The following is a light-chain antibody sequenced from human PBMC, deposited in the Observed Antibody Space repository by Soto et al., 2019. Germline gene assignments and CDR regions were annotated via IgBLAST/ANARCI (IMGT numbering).Light chain of an antibody. Sequence: DIQMTQSPSTLSASVGDRVTITCRASQNINNWLAWYQQKAGKAPKLLIYDGSSLESGVPSRFSGSGSGTEFTLNISSLQPEDFATYYCHQYNSYFQTFGQGTKVEI. CDR1: QNINNW. CDR3: HQYNSYFQT. CDR2: DGS. V-gene: IGKV1-5*01. J-gene: IGKJ1*01.